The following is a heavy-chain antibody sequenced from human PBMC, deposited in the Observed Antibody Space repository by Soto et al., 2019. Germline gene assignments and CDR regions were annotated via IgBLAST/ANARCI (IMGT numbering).Heavy chain of an antibody. V-gene: IGHV4-31*03. D-gene: IGHD3-3*01. CDR2: IYYSGST. Sequence: QVQLQESGPGLVKPSQTLSLTCTVSGGFISSGGYYWSWIRQHPGKGLEWIGYIYYSGSTYYNPSLKSRVTISVDTSKYQFSLKLSSVTAADTAVYYCARGTGFWSGYYHYYYYYGMDVWGQGTTVTVSS. CDR3: ARGTGFWSGYYHYYYYYGMDV. CDR1: GGFISSGGYY. J-gene: IGHJ6*02.